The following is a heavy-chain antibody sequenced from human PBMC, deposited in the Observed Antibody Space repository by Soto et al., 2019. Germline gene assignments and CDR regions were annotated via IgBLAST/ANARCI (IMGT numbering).Heavy chain of an antibody. J-gene: IGHJ6*02. CDR1: GYNFTSYG. D-gene: IGHD3-22*01. V-gene: IGHV1-18*01. CDR3: ARDISGYYYPYYYYYYGMDV. CDR2: ISAYNGNT. Sequence: ASVEISSKASGYNFTSYGISWVRQAPGQGLEWMGWISAYNGNTNYAQKLQGRVTMTTDTSTSTAYMELRSLRSDDTAVYYCARDISGYYYPYYYYYYGMDVWRQGTTVTVSS.